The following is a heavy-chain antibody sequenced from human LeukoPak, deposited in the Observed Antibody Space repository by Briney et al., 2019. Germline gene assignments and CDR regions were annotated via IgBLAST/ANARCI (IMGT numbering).Heavy chain of an antibody. Sequence: GGSLRLSCAASGFTFSSYAMSWVRQAPGKGLEWVSAISGSGGSTYYADSVKGRFTISRDNSKNTLYLQMNSLRAEDTAVYYCAKDSPMITFGGVIGYFDYWGQGTLVTVSS. D-gene: IGHD3-16*02. CDR1: GFTFSSYA. CDR3: AKDSPMITFGGVIGYFDY. V-gene: IGHV3-23*01. CDR2: ISGSGGST. J-gene: IGHJ4*02.